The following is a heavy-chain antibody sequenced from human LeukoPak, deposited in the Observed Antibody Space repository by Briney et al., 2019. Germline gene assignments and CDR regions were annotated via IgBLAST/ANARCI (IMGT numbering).Heavy chain of an antibody. D-gene: IGHD1-14*01. CDR1: GFTVSSNY. CDR2: IYSGGST. CDR3: ARDYHGGAFDI. V-gene: IGHV3-66*01. Sequence: GGSLRLSCAASGFTVSSNYRSWVRQAPGKGLEWVSVIYSGGSTYYADSVKGRFTISRDNSKNTLYLQMNILRAEDTAVYYCARDYHGGAFDIWGQGTMVTVSS. J-gene: IGHJ3*02.